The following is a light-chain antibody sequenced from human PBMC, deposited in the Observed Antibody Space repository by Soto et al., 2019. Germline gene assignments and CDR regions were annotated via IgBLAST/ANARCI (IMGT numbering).Light chain of an antibody. CDR3: QQYGSSPTT. CDR1: LSVSNTF. CDR2: GAS. Sequence: ELVLTQSPVTLSLSPGERATLSCRASLSVSNTFLAWYQHKPGHAPRLLIYGASRRATGIPDRFTGGGSGTDFTLTINGLEPEDFAVYYCQQYGSSPTTFGPGTKVDIK. J-gene: IGKJ3*01. V-gene: IGKV3-20*01.